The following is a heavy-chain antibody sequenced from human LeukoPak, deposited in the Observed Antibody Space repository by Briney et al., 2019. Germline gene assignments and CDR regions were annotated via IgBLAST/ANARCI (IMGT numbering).Heavy chain of an antibody. V-gene: IGHV3-23*01. CDR3: AKDHIAAAVPYYSYGMDV. CDR1: GFTFSSYA. D-gene: IGHD6-6*01. J-gene: IGHJ6*02. Sequence: GGSLGLSCAASGFTFSSYAMSWVRQAPGKGLEWVSAISGSGGSTYYADSVKGRFTISRDNSKNTLYLQMNSLRAEDTAVYYCAKDHIAAAVPYYSYGMDVWGQGTTVTVSS. CDR2: ISGSGGST.